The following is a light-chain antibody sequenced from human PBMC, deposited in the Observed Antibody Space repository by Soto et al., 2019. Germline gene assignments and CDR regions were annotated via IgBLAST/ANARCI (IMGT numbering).Light chain of an antibody. CDR1: QSVSSN. J-gene: IGKJ5*01. CDR2: GAS. Sequence: EIVMTQSPATLSVSPGERATLSCRASQSVSSNLAWYQQKPGQAPRLLIYGASTRATGIPARFSGSGSGTEFTLTISSMQSEDDAVYYCQQYNNWPPPITFGQGTRLEIK. CDR3: QQYNNWPPPIT. V-gene: IGKV3-15*01.